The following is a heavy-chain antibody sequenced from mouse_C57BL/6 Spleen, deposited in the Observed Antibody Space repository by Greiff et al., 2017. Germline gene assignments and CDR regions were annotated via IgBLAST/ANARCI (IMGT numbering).Heavy chain of an antibody. V-gene: IGHV1-19*01. D-gene: IGHD2-1*01. CDR2: INPYNGGT. J-gene: IGHJ3*01. CDR3: ARSYYGTTRAFAY. CDR1: GYTFTDYY. Sequence: VQRVESGPELVKPGASVKMSCKASGYTFTDYYMNWVKQSHGKSLEWIGVINPYNGGTSYNQKFKGKATLTVDKSSSTAYMELNSLTSEDSAVYYCARSYYGTTRAFAYWGQGTLVTVSA.